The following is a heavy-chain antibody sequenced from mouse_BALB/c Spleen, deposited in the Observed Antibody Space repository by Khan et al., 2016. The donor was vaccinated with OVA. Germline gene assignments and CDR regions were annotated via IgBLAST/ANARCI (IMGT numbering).Heavy chain of an antibody. J-gene: IGHJ3*01. CDR3: ARGGYGSPFAY. CDR1: GYTFTSFW. CDR2: IDPSKSET. D-gene: IGHD1-1*01. V-gene: IGHV1S127*01. Sequence: VQLQESGPELVRPGASVKMSCKASGYTFTSFWIHWVKQRPGQGLEWIGMIDPSKSETRLNQKFKDKATLNVDKSSNTAYMQLSRLTSEDAAVYYCARGGYGSPFAYWGQGTLVTVSA.